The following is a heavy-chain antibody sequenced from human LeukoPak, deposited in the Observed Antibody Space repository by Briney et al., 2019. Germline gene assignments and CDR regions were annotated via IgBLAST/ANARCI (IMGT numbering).Heavy chain of an antibody. D-gene: IGHD2-21*02. J-gene: IGHJ3*02. CDR2: ISGSGGKT. V-gene: IGHV3-23*01. Sequence: GGSLTLSCAASGFTFSSFALNWVPQAPGKGPEWVSAISGSGGKTWYADSVKGRFTISRDDSKNTLYLQMNSLRAEDTAVYYCAKDPIVFNSGDYYLGAFNIWGQGTMVTVSS. CDR3: AKDPIVFNSGDYYLGAFNI. CDR1: GFTFSSFA.